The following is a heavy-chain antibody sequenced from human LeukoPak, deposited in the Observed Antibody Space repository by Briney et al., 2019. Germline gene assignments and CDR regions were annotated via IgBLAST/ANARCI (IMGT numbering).Heavy chain of an antibody. D-gene: IGHD1-26*01. CDR3: GRDWDWHVQF. V-gene: IGHV1-18*01. Sequence: GASVKVSCKTSGYTFSRYGFSWVRQAPGQGLEWIGWIGVFNGNRNYAKSVQGRITLTADTSTYTTYMELRSLTSDDTAVYFCGRDWDWHVQFWGQGTLITVSS. CDR2: IGVFNGNR. CDR1: GYTFSRYG. J-gene: IGHJ4*02.